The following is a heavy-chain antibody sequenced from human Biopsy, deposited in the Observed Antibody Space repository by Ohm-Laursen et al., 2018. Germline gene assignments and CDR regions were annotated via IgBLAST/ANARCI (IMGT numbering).Heavy chain of an antibody. Sequence: SGTLSLTCTVSGGSISSYYWSWIRQPPGKGLEWIGYIYYTGSTNYNPSLKSRVTISVDTSMNHLSLRLTPVTAADTAVYYCARHAPSYSGSYWRYFDLWGRGTLVTVSS. D-gene: IGHD1-26*01. J-gene: IGHJ2*01. CDR1: GGSISSYY. CDR3: ARHAPSYSGSYWRYFDL. V-gene: IGHV4-59*08. CDR2: IYYTGST.